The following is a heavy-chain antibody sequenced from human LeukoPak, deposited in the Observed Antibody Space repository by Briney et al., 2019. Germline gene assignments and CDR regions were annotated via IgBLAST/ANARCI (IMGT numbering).Heavy chain of an antibody. D-gene: IGHD6-13*01. Sequence: GRSLRLSCAASGFTFDDYAMHWVRQAPGKGLEWVSGISWNNGSIGYADSVKGRFTISRDNAKNSLYLQMNSLRAKDMALYYCAKDSGIAAAGLDYWGQGTLVTVSS. CDR1: GFTFDDYA. CDR3: AKDSGIAAAGLDY. J-gene: IGHJ4*02. CDR2: ISWNNGSI. V-gene: IGHV3-9*03.